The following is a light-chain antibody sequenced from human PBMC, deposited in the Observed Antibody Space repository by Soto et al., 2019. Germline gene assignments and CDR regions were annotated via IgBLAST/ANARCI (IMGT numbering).Light chain of an antibody. V-gene: IGLV2-23*02. CDR3: CSYAGSSTLI. CDR1: NSDIGSYKY. J-gene: IGLJ2*01. Sequence: QSALTQPASVSGSPGQSITISCAGSNSDIGSYKYVSWFQQHPGNAPKLIISEVRDRPSGVSTRFSGSKSGNTASLTISGLQPEDEADYYCCSYAGSSTLIFGGGTKLTVL. CDR2: EVR.